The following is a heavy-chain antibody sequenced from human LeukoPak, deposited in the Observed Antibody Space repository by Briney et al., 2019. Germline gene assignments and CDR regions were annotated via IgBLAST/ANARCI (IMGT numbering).Heavy chain of an antibody. V-gene: IGHV3-21*01. CDR3: ARAMALPRYSSGWYWFDY. Sequence: PGGSLRLSCAAPGFTFSSYSMNWVRQAPGKGLEWVSSISSSSSYIYYADSVKGRFTISRDNAKNSLYLQMNSLRAEDTAVYYCARAMALPRYSSGWYWFDYWGQGTLVTVSS. CDR2: ISSSSSYI. D-gene: IGHD6-19*01. J-gene: IGHJ4*02. CDR1: GFTFSSYS.